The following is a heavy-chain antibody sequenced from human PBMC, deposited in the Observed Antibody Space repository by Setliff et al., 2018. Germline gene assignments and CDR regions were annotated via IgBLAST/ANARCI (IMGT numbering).Heavy chain of an antibody. CDR1: GYTFTGYY. Sequence: ASVKVSCKASGYTFTGYYMHWVRQAPGQGLEWMGWINPNSGGTNYAQKFQGWVTMTRDTSISTAYMELSRLRSDDTAVYYCARDRDSSGCPYYFDYWGQGTLVTVYS. J-gene: IGHJ4*02. D-gene: IGHD3-22*01. CDR2: INPNSGGT. CDR3: ARDRDSSGCPYYFDY. V-gene: IGHV1-2*04.